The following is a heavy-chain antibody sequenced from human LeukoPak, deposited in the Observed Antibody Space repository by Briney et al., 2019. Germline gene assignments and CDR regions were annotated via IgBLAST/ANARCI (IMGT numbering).Heavy chain of an antibody. CDR1: GFTFSSYW. CDR2: IKQDGSEK. V-gene: IGHV3-7*01. Sequence: PGGTLRLSCAASGFTFSSYWMSWVRQAPGKGLEWVANIKQDGSEKYYVDSVKGRFTTSRDNAKNSLYLQMNSLRAEDTAVYYCARDRNPDYYDSSGYWFDPWGQGTLVTVPS. J-gene: IGHJ5*02. CDR3: ARDRNPDYYDSSGYWFDP. D-gene: IGHD3-22*01.